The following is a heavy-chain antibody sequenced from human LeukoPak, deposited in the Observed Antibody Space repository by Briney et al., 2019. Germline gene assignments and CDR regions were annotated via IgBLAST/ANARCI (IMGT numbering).Heavy chain of an antibody. Sequence: ASVKVSCKASGYTFTGYYMHWVRQAPGQGLAWMGWINPNSGATSYAQKFQGRVTMTRDTSISTAYMELSRLRSDDTAVYYCARKSWEPKMTDAFDIWGQGTMVTVSS. V-gene: IGHV1-2*02. CDR2: INPNSGAT. J-gene: IGHJ3*02. D-gene: IGHD1-26*01. CDR3: ARKSWEPKMTDAFDI. CDR1: GYTFTGYY.